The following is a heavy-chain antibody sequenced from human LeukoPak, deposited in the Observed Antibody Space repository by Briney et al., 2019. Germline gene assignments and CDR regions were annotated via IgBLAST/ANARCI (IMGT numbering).Heavy chain of an antibody. Sequence: ASVKVSCKASGYTFNNYAITWVRQAPGQGPEWMGWISGYNAKTDYAPDFQDRVIMTTDTSTNTAYMELRSLTSGDTAIYYCGRYQKTMADGWIDSWGQGTLVIVSA. CDR3: GRYQKTMADGWIDS. V-gene: IGHV1-18*04. CDR2: ISGYNAKT. D-gene: IGHD4/OR15-4a*01. J-gene: IGHJ4*02. CDR1: GYTFNNYA.